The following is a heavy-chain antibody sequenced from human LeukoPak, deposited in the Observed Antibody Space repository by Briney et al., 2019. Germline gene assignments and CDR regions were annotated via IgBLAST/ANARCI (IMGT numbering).Heavy chain of an antibody. V-gene: IGHV1-8*01. D-gene: IGHD7-27*01. CDR2: MSPNSGDT. CDR1: GYTFTSYD. Sequence: ASVKVSCKASGYTFTSYDFNWVRQATGQRPGWMGWMSPNSGDTGYAQKFQDRVTMTRNTSISTAYMELSSLRSDDTAVYYCARGPPNWGYDYWGPGTLVTVSS. CDR3: ARGPPNWGYDY. J-gene: IGHJ4*02.